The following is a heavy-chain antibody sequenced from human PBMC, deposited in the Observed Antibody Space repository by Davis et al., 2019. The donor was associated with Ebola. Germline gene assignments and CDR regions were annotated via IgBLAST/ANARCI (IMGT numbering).Heavy chain of an antibody. CDR2: INWNGGST. Sequence: GGSLRLSCAASGFTFDDYAMNWVRQAPGKGLEWVSGINWNGGSTGYADSVKGRFTISRDNAKNSLYLQMNSLRAEDTAVYYCARADDSSGYYPDFDYWGQGTLVTVSS. CDR3: ARADDSSGYYPDFDY. D-gene: IGHD3-22*01. CDR1: GFTFDDYA. V-gene: IGHV3-20*04. J-gene: IGHJ4*02.